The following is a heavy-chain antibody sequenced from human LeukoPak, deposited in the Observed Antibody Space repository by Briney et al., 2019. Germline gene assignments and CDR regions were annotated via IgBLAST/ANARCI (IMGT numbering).Heavy chain of an antibody. J-gene: IGHJ4*02. CDR2: IYTSGNT. D-gene: IGHD3-10*01. CDR1: GGSISTGSYC. V-gene: IGHV4-61*09. CDR3: ARSSSGSSPTQFDY. Sequence: PPQTPSLTCTVSGGSISTGSYCWSWIRQPAGKGLEWIGHIYTSGNTNYNPSLKSRVTISVDTSKNQFSLKLSSVTAADTAVYYCARSSSGSSPTQFDYWGQGTLVTVSS.